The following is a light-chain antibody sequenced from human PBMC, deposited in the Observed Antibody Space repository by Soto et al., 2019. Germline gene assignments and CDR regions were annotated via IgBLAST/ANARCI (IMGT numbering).Light chain of an antibody. CDR2: DVS. V-gene: IGLV2-11*01. CDR1: SSDVGGYNY. J-gene: IGLJ1*01. CDR3: CSYAGSYTSLYV. Sequence: QSVLTQPRSVSGSPGQSVTISCTGTSSDVGGYNYVSWYQQHPGKAHKLMIYDVSKRPSGVPDRFSGSKSGNTASLTISGLQAEYEADYYCCSYAGSYTSLYVFGTGTKVTVL.